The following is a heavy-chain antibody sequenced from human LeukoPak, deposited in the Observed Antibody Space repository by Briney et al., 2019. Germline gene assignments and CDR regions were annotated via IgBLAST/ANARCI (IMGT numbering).Heavy chain of an antibody. CDR3: ARDISSGWYVDY. D-gene: IGHD6-19*01. CDR2: ISSSSSYI. J-gene: IGHJ4*02. Sequence: PGGSLRLSCAASGFTVSSNYMNWVRQAPGKGLEWVSSISSSSSYIYYADSVKGRFTISRDNAKNSLYLQMNSLRAEDTAVYYCARDISSGWYVDYWGQGTLVTVSS. V-gene: IGHV3-21*01. CDR1: GFTVSSNY.